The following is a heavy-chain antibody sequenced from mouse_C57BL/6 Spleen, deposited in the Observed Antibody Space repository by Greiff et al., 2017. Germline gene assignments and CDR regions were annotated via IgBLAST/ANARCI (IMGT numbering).Heavy chain of an antibody. J-gene: IGHJ4*01. CDR1: GYTFTSYW. D-gene: IGHD2-4*01. V-gene: IGHV1-55*01. CDR2: IYPGSGST. Sequence: VQLQQPGAELVKPGASVKMSCKASGYTFTSYWITWVKQRPGQGLEWIGDIYPGSGSTNYNEKFKSKATLTVDTSSSTAYMQLSSLTSEESAVYYCARFYYDYDDAMDYWGQGTSVTVSS. CDR3: ARFYYDYDDAMDY.